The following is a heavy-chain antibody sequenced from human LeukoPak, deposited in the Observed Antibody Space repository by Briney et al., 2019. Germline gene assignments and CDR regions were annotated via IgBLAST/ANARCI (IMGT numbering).Heavy chain of an antibody. Sequence: ASVKVSCKASGYTFTGHYMHWIRQAPGQGLEWMGWIEPNSGGTHFAQKFQGRVTMTRDTSITTAYMELSRLSSDDTAVYYCARHPGKVTNDWYFDLWGRGTLVTVSS. V-gene: IGHV1-2*02. CDR3: ARHPGKVTNDWYFDL. D-gene: IGHD4-23*01. J-gene: IGHJ2*01. CDR2: IEPNSGGT. CDR1: GYTFTGHY.